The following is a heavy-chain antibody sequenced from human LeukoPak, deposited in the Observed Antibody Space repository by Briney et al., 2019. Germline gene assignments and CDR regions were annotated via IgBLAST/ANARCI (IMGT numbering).Heavy chain of an antibody. V-gene: IGHV3-30-3*01. CDR3: AREFPLVDSSSRSRFRPRYYMDV. CDR1: GFTFSSYA. CDR2: ISYDGSNK. D-gene: IGHD6-13*01. Sequence: QAGGSLRLSCAASGFTFSSYAMHWVRQAPGKGLEWVAVISYDGSNKYYADSVKGRFTISRDNSKNTLYLQMNSLRAEDTAVYYCAREFPLVDSSSRSRFRPRYYMDVWGKGTTVTVSS. J-gene: IGHJ6*03.